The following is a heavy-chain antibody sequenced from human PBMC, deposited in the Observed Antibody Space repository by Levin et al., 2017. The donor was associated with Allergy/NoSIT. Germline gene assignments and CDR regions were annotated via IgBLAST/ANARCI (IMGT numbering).Heavy chain of an antibody. Sequence: PGGSLRLSRAASGFTFNSFALSWVRQAPGEGLEWVSTISAYGESTYYADSVKGRFTISRDNSRNTLYLLMSSLRAEDTAVYYCAKDGTLLATSEDYLDSWGQGTQLTVSS. CDR2: ISAYGEST. CDR3: AKDGTLLATSEDYLDS. J-gene: IGHJ4*02. V-gene: IGHV3-23*01. D-gene: IGHD5-12*01. CDR1: GFTFNSFA.